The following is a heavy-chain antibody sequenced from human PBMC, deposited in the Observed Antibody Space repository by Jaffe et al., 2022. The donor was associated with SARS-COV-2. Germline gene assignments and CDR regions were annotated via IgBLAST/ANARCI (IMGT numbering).Heavy chain of an antibody. CDR2: ISYDGSNK. CDR1: GFTFSSYA. CDR3: AREPVAGLYFDY. D-gene: IGHD6-19*01. Sequence: QVQLVESGGGVVQPGRSLRLSCAASGFTFSSYAMHWVRQAPGKGLEWVAVISYDGSNKYYADSVKGRFTISRDNSKNTLYLQMNSLRAEDTAVYYCAREPVAGLYFDYWGQGTLVTVSS. V-gene: IGHV3-30-3*01. J-gene: IGHJ4*02.